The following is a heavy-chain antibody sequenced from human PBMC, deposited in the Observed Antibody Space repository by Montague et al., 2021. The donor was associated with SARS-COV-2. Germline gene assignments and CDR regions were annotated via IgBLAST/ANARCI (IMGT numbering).Heavy chain of an antibody. CDR1: GFSLSTSGMG. V-gene: IGHV2-70*01. CDR3: ARIWGASRGDAFDI. J-gene: IGHJ3*02. D-gene: IGHD1-26*01. CDR2: IDWDDDK. Sequence: PALVKPTQTLTLTCTFSGFSLSTSGMGVGWIRQPPGKALEWLAIIDWDDDKYYSTSLKTSLTISKDTPKNQVVLTMTNMDPVDTATYYCARIWGASRGDAFDIWGQGTMVTVSS.